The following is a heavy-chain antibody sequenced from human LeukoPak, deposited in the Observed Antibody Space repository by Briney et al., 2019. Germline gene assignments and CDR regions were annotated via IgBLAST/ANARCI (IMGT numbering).Heavy chain of an antibody. CDR3: ARGGVYSSSVFWLDP. D-gene: IGHD6-6*01. CDR1: GGSISSYY. Sequence: SETLSLTCTVSGGSISSYYWSWIRQPPGKGLEWIGYIYYSGSTNYNPSLKSRVTISVDTSKNQFSLKLSSVTAADTAVYYCARGGVYSSSVFWLDPWGQGTLVTVSS. J-gene: IGHJ5*02. V-gene: IGHV4-59*01. CDR2: IYYSGST.